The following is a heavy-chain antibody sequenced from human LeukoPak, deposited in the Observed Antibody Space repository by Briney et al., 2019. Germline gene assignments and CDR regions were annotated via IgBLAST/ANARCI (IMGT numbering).Heavy chain of an antibody. CDR3: ARVRIGAPYYFDY. CDR2: IRFDGRNK. J-gene: IGHJ4*02. CDR1: GFTFSYYG. V-gene: IGHV3-30*02. Sequence: GGSLRLSCAASGFTFSYYGMHWVRQAPGKGLEWVAFIRFDGRNKYYADSVKGRFTISRDNSKNTLYLQMNSLRAEDTAVYYCARVRIGAPYYFDYWGQGTLVTVSS. D-gene: IGHD3-3*01.